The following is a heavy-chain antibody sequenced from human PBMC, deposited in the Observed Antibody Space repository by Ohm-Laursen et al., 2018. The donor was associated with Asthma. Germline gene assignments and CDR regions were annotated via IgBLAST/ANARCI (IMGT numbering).Heavy chain of an antibody. D-gene: IGHD3-10*01. V-gene: IGHV3-21*01. CDR2: ISTASTFI. J-gene: IGHJ5*02. Sequence: SLRLSCTASGYTFSRYSIHWVRQFPGKGLEWVASISTASTFIYYADSVRGRFTTSRDNAKNSVYLQMNSLRAEDTAVYYCARGPELYYGSGINWFDPWGQGTLVTVSS. CDR1: GYTFSRYS. CDR3: ARGPELYYGSGINWFDP.